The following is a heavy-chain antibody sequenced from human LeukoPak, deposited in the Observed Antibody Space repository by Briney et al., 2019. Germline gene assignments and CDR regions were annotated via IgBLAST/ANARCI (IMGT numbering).Heavy chain of an antibody. CDR3: AKDYSGSPGSFQH. CDR1: GFTFDDYT. J-gene: IGHJ1*01. CDR2: ISWDGGST. Sequence: GGSLRLSCAASGFTFDDYTMHWVRQAPGKGLEWVSLISWDGGSTYYADSVKGRFTISRDNSKNSLYLQMNSLRTEDTALYYCAKDYSGSPGSFQHWGQGTLVTVSS. D-gene: IGHD1-26*01. V-gene: IGHV3-43*01.